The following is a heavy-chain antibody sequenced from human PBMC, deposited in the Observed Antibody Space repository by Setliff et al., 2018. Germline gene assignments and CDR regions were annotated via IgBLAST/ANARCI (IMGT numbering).Heavy chain of an antibody. J-gene: IGHJ5*02. V-gene: IGHV4-59*01. CDR2: IYSSGST. D-gene: IGHD3-22*01. CDR1: GGSIGSSY. Sequence: SETLSLTCTVSGGSIGSSYWSWIRQPPGKGLEWIGYIYSSGSTNYNPSLKSRVTISVDTSKNQFSLKLSSVTAADTAVYYCARAAKYDSSSYYGLWLDPWGQGTLVTVSS. CDR3: ARAAKYDSSSYYGLWLDP.